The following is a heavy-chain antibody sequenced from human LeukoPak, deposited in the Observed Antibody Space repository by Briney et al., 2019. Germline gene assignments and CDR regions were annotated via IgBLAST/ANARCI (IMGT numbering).Heavy chain of an antibody. CDR3: AKDSGSVGPNWFDP. CDR1: GFPFDEFA. J-gene: IGHJ5*02. V-gene: IGHV3-9*01. D-gene: IGHD1-26*01. Sequence: GGSLRLSCVASGFPFDEFAMHWVRQTPGKGLEWVSVISWNSGSTHYANSVKGRFTISRDNAKSSLHLQMNSLRAEDTAFYYCAKDSGSVGPNWFDPWGQGTLVSVSS. CDR2: ISWNSGST.